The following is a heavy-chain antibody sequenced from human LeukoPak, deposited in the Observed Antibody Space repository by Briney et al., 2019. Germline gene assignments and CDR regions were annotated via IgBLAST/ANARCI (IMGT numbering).Heavy chain of an antibody. CDR1: GGSISSYY. CDR2: IYYSGST. V-gene: IGHV4-59*01. CDR3: ARSPNSGGSAGWWERWFDP. J-gene: IGHJ5*02. D-gene: IGHD2-15*01. Sequence: SETLSLTCTVSGGSISSYYWSWIRQPPGKGLEWIGYIYYSGSTNYNPSLKSRVTISVDTSKNQFSLKLSSVTAADTAVYYCARSPNSGGSAGWWERWFDPWGQGTLVTVSS.